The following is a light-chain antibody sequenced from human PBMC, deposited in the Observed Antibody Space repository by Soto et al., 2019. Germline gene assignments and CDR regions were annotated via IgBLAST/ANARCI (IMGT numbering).Light chain of an antibody. J-gene: IGKJ1*01. Sequence: ETVLTQSPATLSLSPGDRATLSCRASQSITTYLAWYQQKPGQAPKLLFYDASNRATGIPARFSASGSGTDFTLTISSLEPEDSAVYYCQQRSSWWTFGQGTKVEIK. CDR2: DAS. V-gene: IGKV3-11*01. CDR1: QSITTY. CDR3: QQRSSWWT.